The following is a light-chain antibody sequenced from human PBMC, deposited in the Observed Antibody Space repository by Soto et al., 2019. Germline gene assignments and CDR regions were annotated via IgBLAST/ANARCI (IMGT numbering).Light chain of an antibody. CDR1: QVITNS. V-gene: IGKV1-27*01. CDR2: AAS. CDR3: QKHDTAPFT. J-gene: IGKJ3*01. Sequence: DIQMTQSPSSLSASVGDRVTITCRASQVITNSLAWYQQKPGTVPKLLVYAASTLQSGVPSRFSGSGSGTDFTLTISSLQPEDVATYYCQKHDTAPFTFGPGTTVDL.